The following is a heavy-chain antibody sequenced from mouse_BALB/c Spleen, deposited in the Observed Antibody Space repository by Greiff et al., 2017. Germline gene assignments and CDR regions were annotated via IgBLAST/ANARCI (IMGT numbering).Heavy chain of an antibody. Sequence: VKLMESGPGLVAPSQSLSITCTVSGFSLTSYGVHWVRQPPGKGLEWLGVIWAGGSTNYNSALMSRLSISKDNSKSQVFLKMNSLQTDDTAMYYCARDLHCYGTGAMDYWGQGTSVTVSS. J-gene: IGHJ4*01. D-gene: IGHD1-2*01. CDR1: GFSLTSYG. CDR2: IWAGGST. V-gene: IGHV2-9*02. CDR3: ARDLHCYGTGAMDY.